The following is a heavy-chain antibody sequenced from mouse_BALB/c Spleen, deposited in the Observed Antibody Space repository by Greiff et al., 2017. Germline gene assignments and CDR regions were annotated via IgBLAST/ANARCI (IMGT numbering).Heavy chain of an antibody. V-gene: IGHV1-12*01. J-gene: IGHJ2*01. CDR1: GYTFTSYN. Sequence: QVQLKQPGAELVKPGASVKMSCKASGYTFTSYNMHWVKQTPGQGLEWIGAIYPGNGDTSYNQKFKGKATLTADKSSSTAYMQLSSLTSEDSAVYYCARLIMYYFDYWGQGTTLTVSS. CDR3: ARLIMYYFDY. CDR2: IYPGNGDT.